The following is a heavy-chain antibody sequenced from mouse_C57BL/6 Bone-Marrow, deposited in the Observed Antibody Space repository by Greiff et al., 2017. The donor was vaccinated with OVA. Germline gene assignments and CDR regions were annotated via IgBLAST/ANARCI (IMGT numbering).Heavy chain of an antibody. D-gene: IGHD2-1*01. CDR2: IRRKSNNYAT. Sequence: EVQRVESGGGLVQPKGSLKLSCAASGFSFNTYAMNWVRQAPGKGLEWVARIRRKSNNYATYYAVSVKDRFTISRSDSESMLYQQMNNIKTEDTAMYYCVGPPLGGNSLYAMDYWGQGTSVTVSS. V-gene: IGHV10-1*01. J-gene: IGHJ4*01. CDR3: VGPPLGGNSLYAMDY. CDR1: GFSFNTYA.